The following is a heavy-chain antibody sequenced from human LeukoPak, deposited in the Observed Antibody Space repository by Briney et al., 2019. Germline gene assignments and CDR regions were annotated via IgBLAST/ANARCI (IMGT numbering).Heavy chain of an antibody. V-gene: IGHV1-46*01. J-gene: IGHJ4*02. CDR3: ARDWAHGSFDL. D-gene: IGHD3-16*01. CDR2: INPGIFTT. CDR1: GYPFTAFS. Sequence: ASVTVSCKALGYPFTAFSLHWVRQAPGQGPEWMAIINPGIFTTTYAQKLQDRITVTSDTSTATVYMELRSLRLEDTAVYFCARDWAHGSFDLGGQGTLVTVSS.